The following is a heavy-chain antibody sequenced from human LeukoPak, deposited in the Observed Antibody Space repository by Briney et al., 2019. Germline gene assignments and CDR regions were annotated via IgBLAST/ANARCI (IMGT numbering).Heavy chain of an antibody. J-gene: IGHJ4*02. D-gene: IGHD3-16*02. V-gene: IGHV3-48*02. CDR1: GFTFSSYS. CDR2: ISSSSSTI. Sequence: GGSLRLSCAASGFTFSSYSMNWVRQAPGKGMEWVSYISSSSSTIYYADSVKGRFTISRDNAKNSLYLQMNSLRDEDTAVYYCARETYVWGSYRYSHWGQGTLVTVSS. CDR3: ARETYVWGSYRYSH.